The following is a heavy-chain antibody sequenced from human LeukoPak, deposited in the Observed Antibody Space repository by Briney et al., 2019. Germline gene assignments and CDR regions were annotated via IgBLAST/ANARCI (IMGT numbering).Heavy chain of an antibody. CDR2: IYTSGST. CDR3: AAWGVDYGGNFDYSDY. Sequence: SETLSLTCTVSGGSISSYYWSWIWQPAGKGLEWIGRIYTSGSTNYNPSLKSRVTMSVDTSKNQFSLKLSSVTAADTATYYCAAWGVDYGGNFDYSDYWGQGTLVTVSS. J-gene: IGHJ4*02. D-gene: IGHD4-23*01. CDR1: GGSISSYY. V-gene: IGHV4-4*07.